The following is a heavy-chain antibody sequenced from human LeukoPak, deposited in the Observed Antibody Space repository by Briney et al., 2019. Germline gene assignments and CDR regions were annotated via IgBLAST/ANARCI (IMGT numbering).Heavy chain of an antibody. Sequence: GGSLRLSCAASGFTFSSQAMSWVRQAPGKGLEWVSAISNSGVTTYYADSVKGRFTISRDNSKNTLYLQMNSLKTEDTAVYYCTTDCSSTSCYSDWGQGTLVTVSS. D-gene: IGHD2-2*01. J-gene: IGHJ4*02. V-gene: IGHV3-23*01. CDR1: GFTFSSQA. CDR2: ISNSGVTT. CDR3: TTDCSSTSCYSD.